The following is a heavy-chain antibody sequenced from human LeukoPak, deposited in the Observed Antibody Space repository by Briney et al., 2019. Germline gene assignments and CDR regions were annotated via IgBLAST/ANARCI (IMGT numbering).Heavy chain of an antibody. Sequence: ASVKVSCKASGYTFTSYGISWVRQAPGQGLEWMGWISAYNGNTNYAQKLQGRVTMTTDTSTSTAYMELGSLRSDDTAVYYCARLQITMVRGVISFNWFDPWGQGTLVTVSS. CDR1: GYTFTSYG. CDR2: ISAYNGNT. J-gene: IGHJ5*02. D-gene: IGHD3-10*01. CDR3: ARLQITMVRGVISFNWFDP. V-gene: IGHV1-18*01.